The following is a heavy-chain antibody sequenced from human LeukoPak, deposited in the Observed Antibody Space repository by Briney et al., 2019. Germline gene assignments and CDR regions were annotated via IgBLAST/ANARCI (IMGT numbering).Heavy chain of an antibody. CDR3: ARERTYYDFWSGHDAFDI. J-gene: IGHJ3*02. CDR2: ISSSSSYI. V-gene: IGHV3-21*01. CDR1: GFTFSSYS. D-gene: IGHD3-3*01. Sequence: GGSLRLSCAASGFTFSSYSMNWVRQAPGKGLEWVSSISSSSSYIYYADSVKGRFPISRDNAKNSLYLQMNSLRAEDTVVYYCARERTYYDFWSGHDAFDIWGQGTMVTVSS.